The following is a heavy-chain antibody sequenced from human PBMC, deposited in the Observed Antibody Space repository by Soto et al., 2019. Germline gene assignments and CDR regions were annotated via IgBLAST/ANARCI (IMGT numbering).Heavy chain of an antibody. Sequence: QVQLVQSGAEVKKPGASVKVSCKASGYTFTSYAMHWVRQAPGQRLEWMGWINAGNGNTKYSQKFQGRVTITRDTSASTAYMELTSLRYEDTAVYYCARSSGYYSVEYWGQGTLVKVSS. V-gene: IGHV1-3*01. CDR2: INAGNGNT. CDR1: GYTFTSYA. J-gene: IGHJ4*02. D-gene: IGHD3-22*01. CDR3: ARSSGYYSVEY.